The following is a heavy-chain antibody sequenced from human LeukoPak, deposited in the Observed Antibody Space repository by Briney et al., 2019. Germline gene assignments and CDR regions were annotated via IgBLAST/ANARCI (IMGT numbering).Heavy chain of an antibody. CDR3: ARARDYYDSSSYPNWFDP. CDR2: IYSSGST. CDR1: GGSISSYY. Sequence: SETLSLTCTVSGGSISSYYWTWIRQPAGKGLEWIGRIYSSGSTNYNPSLKSRVIMSVDKSQNQFSLKSSSVTAADTAVYYCARARDYYDSSSYPNWFDPWGQGTLVTVSS. D-gene: IGHD3-22*01. V-gene: IGHV4-4*07. J-gene: IGHJ5*02.